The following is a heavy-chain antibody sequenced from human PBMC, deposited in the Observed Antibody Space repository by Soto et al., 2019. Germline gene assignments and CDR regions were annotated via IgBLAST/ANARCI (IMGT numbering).Heavy chain of an antibody. CDR2: IYPGDSDT. Sequence: GESLKISCKGSGYSFTSYWIGWVRQMPGKCLEWMGIIYPGDSDTRYSPSFQGQVTISADKSISTAYLQWSSLKASDTAMYYCARRGYSYGYGFYYGMDVWGQGTTVTVSS. CDR3: ARRGYSYGYGFYYGMDV. CDR1: GYSFTSYW. D-gene: IGHD5-18*01. J-gene: IGHJ6*02. V-gene: IGHV5-51*01.